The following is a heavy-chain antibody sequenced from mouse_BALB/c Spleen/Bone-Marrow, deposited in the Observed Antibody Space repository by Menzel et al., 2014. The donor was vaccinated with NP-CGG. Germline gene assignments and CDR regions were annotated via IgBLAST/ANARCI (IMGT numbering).Heavy chain of an antibody. CDR2: ISSGGSYT. D-gene: IGHD2-14*01. Sequence: EVMLVESGGDLVKPGGSLKLSCAASGFTFSSYGMSWVRQTPDKGLEWVATISSGGSYTYYPDSVKGRFTISRDNAKNTLYLQMSSLKSEDTAMYYCARHRDAMDYWGQGASVTVSS. V-gene: IGHV5-6*02. J-gene: IGHJ4*01. CDR3: ARHRDAMDY. CDR1: GFTFSSYG.